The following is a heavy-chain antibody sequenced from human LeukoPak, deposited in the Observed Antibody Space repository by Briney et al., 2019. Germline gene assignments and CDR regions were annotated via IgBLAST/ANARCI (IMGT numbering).Heavy chain of an antibody. CDR2: IKEDGSEK. CDR3: ARDQGVDIVVVVAATWGYYYGMDV. D-gene: IGHD2-15*01. V-gene: IGHV3-7*01. Sequence: GGSLNPSCAASGFTFSSPWMSWVGKAQGKGLEWVANIKEDGSEKFYVESVKGRFTISRDNAKNSLYLQMNSLRDEDTAVYDCARDQGVDIVVVVAATWGYYYGMDVWGQGTTVTVSS. J-gene: IGHJ6*02. CDR1: GFTFSSPW.